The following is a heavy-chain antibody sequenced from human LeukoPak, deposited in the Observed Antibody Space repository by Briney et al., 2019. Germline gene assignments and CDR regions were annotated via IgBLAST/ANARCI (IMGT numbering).Heavy chain of an antibody. CDR1: GYTFTSYG. V-gene: IGHV1-18*01. CDR2: ISAYNGNT. J-gene: IGHJ6*03. CDR3: ARTIVVVPAALAHYMDV. D-gene: IGHD2-2*01. Sequence: ASVKVSCKASGYTFTSYGISWVRQAPGQGLEWMGWISAYNGNTSYAQKLQGRVTMTTDTSTSTAYMELRSLGSDDTAVYYCARTIVVVPAALAHYMDVWGKGTTVTVSS.